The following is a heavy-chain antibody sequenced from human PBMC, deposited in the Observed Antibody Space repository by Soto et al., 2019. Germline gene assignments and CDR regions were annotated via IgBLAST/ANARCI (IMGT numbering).Heavy chain of an antibody. CDR1: GFTFSNYG. CDR3: AKDLGSGSYLFDAFDI. V-gene: IGHV3-30*18. J-gene: IGHJ3*02. CDR2: ISCDGSNK. Sequence: QGQLVESGGCVVQPGRSLRLSCAASGFTFSNYGMHWVRQAPGKGLEWVAVISCDGSNKYYADSVKGRFTISRDNSKNTLYLQMNSLRAEDTAVYYCAKDLGSGSYLFDAFDIWGQGTMVTVSS. D-gene: IGHD1-26*01.